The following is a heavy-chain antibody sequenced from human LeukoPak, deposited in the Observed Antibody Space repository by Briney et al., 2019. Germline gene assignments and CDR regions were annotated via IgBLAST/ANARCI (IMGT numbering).Heavy chain of an antibody. CDR2: ISYDGSNK. Sequence: AGGSLRLSCAASGFTFSSYGMHWVRQAPGKGLEWVAVISYDGSNKYYADSVKGRFTISRDNSKNTLYLQMNSLRAEDTAVYYCAKTYYYDSSGCDYWGQGTLVTVSS. V-gene: IGHV3-30*18. CDR3: AKTYYYDSSGCDY. J-gene: IGHJ4*02. D-gene: IGHD3-22*01. CDR1: GFTFSSYG.